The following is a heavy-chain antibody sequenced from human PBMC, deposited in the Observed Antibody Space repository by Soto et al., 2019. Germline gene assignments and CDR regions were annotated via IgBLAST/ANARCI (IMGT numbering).Heavy chain of an antibody. Sequence: GGSLRLSCAASGFTFSDSYMSWMRDAPGKGLEWISYITFSGNTVYYADSLKGRFTISRDNAKNSLYLQMNRLRAEDTAVYYCARVSWREKYGMDVWGQGTTVTVSS. CDR2: ITFSGNTV. V-gene: IGHV3-11*01. CDR1: GFTFSDSY. CDR3: ARVSWREKYGMDV. J-gene: IGHJ6*02.